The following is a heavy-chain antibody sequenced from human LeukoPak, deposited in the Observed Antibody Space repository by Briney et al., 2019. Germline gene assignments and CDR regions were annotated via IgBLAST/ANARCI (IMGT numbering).Heavy chain of an antibody. J-gene: IGHJ6*03. CDR2: IIPIFGTA. CDR3: ARSRRGYSYGLGLYYMDV. CDR1: GGTFSSYA. D-gene: IGHD5-18*01. Sequence: SVKVSCKASGGTFSSYAISWVRQAPGQGLEWVGGIIPIFGTANYAQKFQGRVTITTDESTCTAYMELSSLRSEDTAVYYCARSRRGYSYGLGLYYMDVWGKGTTVTVSS. V-gene: IGHV1-69*05.